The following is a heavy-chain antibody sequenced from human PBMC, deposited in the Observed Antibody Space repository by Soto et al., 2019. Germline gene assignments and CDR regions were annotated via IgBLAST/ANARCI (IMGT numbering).Heavy chain of an antibody. J-gene: IGHJ2*01. CDR2: ITLSNDNT. D-gene: IGHD3-16*01. V-gene: IGHV1-18*04. Sequence: QLQLVQSGAEVKTPGASVRVSCKAAGFSFSTYGLTWVRQAPGQGLEWRGWITLSNDNTHYGQNLQGRLTMTTDPPTNTAYLNSWRLSSDDTSMYYCACGKSYGAVWYFDLCACGYLITVS. CDR3: ACGKSYGAVWYFDL. CDR1: GFSFSTYG.